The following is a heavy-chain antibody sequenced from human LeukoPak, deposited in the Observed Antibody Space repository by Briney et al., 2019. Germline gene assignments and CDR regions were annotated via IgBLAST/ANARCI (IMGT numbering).Heavy chain of an antibody. D-gene: IGHD3-10*01. V-gene: IGHV3-9*01. CDR1: GFTFDDYA. CDR3: AKGGRITMVRGVIAAFDY. CDR2: ISWNSGSI. Sequence: GGSLRLSCAASGFTFDDYAMHWVRHAPGKGLEWVSGISWNSGSIGYADSVKGRFTISRDNAKNSLYLQMNSLRAEDTALYYCAKGGRITMVRGVIAAFDYWGQGTLVTVSS. J-gene: IGHJ4*02.